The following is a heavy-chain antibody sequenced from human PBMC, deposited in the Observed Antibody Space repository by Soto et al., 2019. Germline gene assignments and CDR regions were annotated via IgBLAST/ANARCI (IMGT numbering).Heavy chain of an antibody. J-gene: IGHJ6*02. Sequence: EVQLLDSGGGLVQPGKSLRLSCEASGFTFSNYAMSWVRQAPGQGLEWASSISGSGRSTYYADSVKGRFTISRDNSMNSLYLQMTSMRVEDTAIYYCAQLGGVDYFYGMDVWGQGATVTVSS. D-gene: IGHD3-16*01. CDR1: GFTFSNYA. CDR3: AQLGGVDYFYGMDV. V-gene: IGHV3-23*01. CDR2: ISGSGRST.